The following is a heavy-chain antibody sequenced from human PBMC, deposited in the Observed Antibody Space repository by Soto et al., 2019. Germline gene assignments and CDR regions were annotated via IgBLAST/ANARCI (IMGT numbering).Heavy chain of an antibody. Sequence: SETLSLTCTVSGGSISSSSYYWGWIRQPPGKGLEWIGSIYYSGSTYYNPSLKSRVTISVDTSKNQFSLKLSSVTAADTAVYYCARLSIETYCTNGVCYPRHFDYWGQGTLVTVSS. CDR1: GGSISSSSYY. D-gene: IGHD2-8*01. CDR2: IYYSGST. V-gene: IGHV4-39*01. CDR3: ARLSIETYCTNGVCYPRHFDY. J-gene: IGHJ4*02.